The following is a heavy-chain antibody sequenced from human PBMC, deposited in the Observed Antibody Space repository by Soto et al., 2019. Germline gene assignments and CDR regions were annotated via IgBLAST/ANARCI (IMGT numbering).Heavy chain of an antibody. D-gene: IGHD2-15*01. Sequence: KPSETLSLTCTVSCGSITSGGSFWSWIRQHPGKGPEWIAFIGYSGATSYNPSLASRVTISADTYKSQFSLNLRSVTAADTAVYYCARGGASSKWFAPWGQGTLVTVSS. CDR2: IGYSGAT. CDR3: ARGGASSKWFAP. CDR1: CGSITSGGSF. J-gene: IGHJ5*02. V-gene: IGHV4-31*03.